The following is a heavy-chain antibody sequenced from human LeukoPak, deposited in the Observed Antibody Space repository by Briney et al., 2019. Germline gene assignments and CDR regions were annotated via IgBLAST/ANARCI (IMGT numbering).Heavy chain of an antibody. CDR2: INHSGST. CDR1: GGSFSGYY. J-gene: IGHJ4*02. D-gene: IGHD3-10*01. CDR3: ARGLRRSNYYGSGSYYRGSYYFDY. V-gene: IGHV4-34*01. Sequence: SETLSLTCAVYGGSFSGYYWSWIRQPPGKGLEWIGEINHSGSTNYNPSLKSRVTIPVDTSKNQFSLKLSSVTAADTAVYYCARGLRRSNYYGSGSYYRGSYYFDYWGRGTLVTVSS.